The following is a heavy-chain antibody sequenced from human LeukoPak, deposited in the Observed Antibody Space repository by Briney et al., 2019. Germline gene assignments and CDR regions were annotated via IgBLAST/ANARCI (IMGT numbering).Heavy chain of an antibody. CDR3: ARGPAGGPYFDY. V-gene: IGHV4-59*01. D-gene: IGHD1-26*01. CDR1: VGSISIYY. Sequence: SETLSLTCTVSVGSISIYYWSWIRQPPGKGLEWTGYIYYSGSTNYNPSLKSRVTISVDTSKNQFSLKLSSVTAADTAVYYCARGPAGGPYFDYWGQGTLVTVS. J-gene: IGHJ4*02. CDR2: IYYSGST.